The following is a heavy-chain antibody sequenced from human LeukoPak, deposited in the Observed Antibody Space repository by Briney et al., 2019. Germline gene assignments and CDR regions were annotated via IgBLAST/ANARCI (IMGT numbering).Heavy chain of an antibody. CDR2: IIPIFGTA. V-gene: IGHV1-69*05. Sequence: PVKVSCKASGGTFSSYAISWVRQAPGQGLEWMGVIIPIFGTANYAQKFHGSVTITTDESTRTAYMELSSLRSEDTAVYYCARARSGWQLAHNWFDPWGQGTLVTVSS. J-gene: IGHJ5*02. D-gene: IGHD6-6*01. CDR3: ARARSGWQLAHNWFDP. CDR1: GGTFSSYA.